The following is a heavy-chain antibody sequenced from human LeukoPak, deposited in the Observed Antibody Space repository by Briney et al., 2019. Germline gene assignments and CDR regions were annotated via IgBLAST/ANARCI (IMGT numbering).Heavy chain of an antibody. D-gene: IGHD3-9*01. CDR2: IYHSGST. J-gene: IGHJ6*04. V-gene: IGHV4-38-2*01. CDR3: ARTSGVFSNSYV. CDR1: GYSLSSGYY. Sequence: SETLSLTCAVSGYSLSSGYYWGWIRQPPGKGLEWSGSIYHSGSTYYNPSRKSRVTISVDTSKNQFSLKLSSVTAADTAVYYCARTSGVFSNSYVWGKGTTVTVSS.